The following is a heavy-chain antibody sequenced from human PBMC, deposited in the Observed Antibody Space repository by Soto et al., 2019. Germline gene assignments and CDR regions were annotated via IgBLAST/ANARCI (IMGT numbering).Heavy chain of an antibody. J-gene: IGHJ4*02. D-gene: IGHD3-10*01. CDR2: IRQSGDRS. CDR3: VTAVRTRLDN. V-gene: IGHV3-23*01. Sequence: GGSLRLSCAASGFIFSNFAMYLVRRAPGKGLEWVSSIRQSGDRSSYADSAKGRFTISRDNSKNTLYLQMNGLRLDDTAVYYCVTAVRTRLDNWGPGTLVTVSS. CDR1: GFIFSNFA.